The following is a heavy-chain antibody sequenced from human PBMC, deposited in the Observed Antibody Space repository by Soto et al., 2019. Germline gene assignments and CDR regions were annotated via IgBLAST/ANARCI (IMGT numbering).Heavy chain of an antibody. D-gene: IGHD3-10*01. CDR3: ARVYGSGSPMYGMDV. CDR2: IIPIFGTA. CDR1: GCTFSSYA. Sequence: AVKVSCKASGCTFSSYAISWVRQAPGQGLEWMGGIIPIFGTANYAQKFQGRVTITADKSTSTAYMELSSLRSEDTAVYYCARVYGSGSPMYGMDVWGQGTTVTV. J-gene: IGHJ6*02. V-gene: IGHV1-69*06.